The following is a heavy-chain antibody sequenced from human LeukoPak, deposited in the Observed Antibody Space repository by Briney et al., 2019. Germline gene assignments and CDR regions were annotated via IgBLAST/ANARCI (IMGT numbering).Heavy chain of an antibody. CDR3: AKGGEVSTWYKRLKLYFDS. CDR1: GFTFSSYR. Sequence: GGSLRLSCAASGFTFSSYRMSWVRQAPGKGLEWVSYIGSGGGIVYYADSVKGRFTISRDNSKNTLYLQLTSLRAEDTAVYYCAKGGEVSTWYKRLKLYFDSWSRGTLVTVSS. J-gene: IGHJ4*02. D-gene: IGHD6-13*01. CDR2: IGSGGGIV. V-gene: IGHV3-48*01.